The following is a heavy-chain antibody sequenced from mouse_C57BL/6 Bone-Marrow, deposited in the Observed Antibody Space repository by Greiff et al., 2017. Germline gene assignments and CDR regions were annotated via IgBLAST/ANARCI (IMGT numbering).Heavy chain of an antibody. CDR3: SIVTPSWFAY. D-gene: IGHD2-5*01. Sequence: EVKVVESGGGLVKPGGSLKLSCAASGFTFSDYGMHWVRQAPEKGLEWVAYISSGSSTIYYADTVKGRFTISRDNAKNTLFLQMTSLRSEDTAMYYWSIVTPSWFAYWGQGTLVTVSA. J-gene: IGHJ3*01. CDR1: GFTFSDYG. CDR2: ISSGSSTI. V-gene: IGHV5-17*01.